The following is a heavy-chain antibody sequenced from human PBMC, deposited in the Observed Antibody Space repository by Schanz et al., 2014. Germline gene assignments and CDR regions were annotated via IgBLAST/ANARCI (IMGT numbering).Heavy chain of an antibody. Sequence: EVKLLESGGHLVQPGGSLRLSCVASGFTFSTYAMNWVRQTPGKGLEWIGRIKSKIDGGTTDYAAPVKGRFTISRDDSKNTLYLQMNSLKTEDTAVYYCVRLDVHDYWGQGTLVTVSA. D-gene: IGHD3-16*01. V-gene: IGHV3-15*01. J-gene: IGHJ4*02. CDR2: IKSKIDGGTT. CDR1: GFTFSTYA. CDR3: VRLDVHDY.